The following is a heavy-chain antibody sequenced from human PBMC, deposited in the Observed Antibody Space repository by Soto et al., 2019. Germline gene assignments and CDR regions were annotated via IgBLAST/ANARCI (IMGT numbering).Heavy chain of an antibody. CDR3: AHIQTDGDYVFPLFDY. J-gene: IGHJ4*02. CDR2: IYWDDDK. Sequence: QITLKESGPTLVKPTQTLTLTCTFSGFSLSTSGVGVGWIRQPPGKALEWLALIYWDDDKRYSPSLKNRLTITKDPSKNQVVLTMPTMDPVDTATYYCAHIQTDGDYVFPLFDYWGQGTLVTVSS. D-gene: IGHD4-17*01. CDR1: GFSLSTSGVG. V-gene: IGHV2-5*02.